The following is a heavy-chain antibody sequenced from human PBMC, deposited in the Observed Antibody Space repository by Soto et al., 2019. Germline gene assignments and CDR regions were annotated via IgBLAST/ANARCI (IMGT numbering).Heavy chain of an antibody. CDR2: LIPISGTA. J-gene: IGHJ6*02. CDR3: ARSQGSSTSLEIYYYYYYGMDV. V-gene: IGHV1-69*01. D-gene: IGHD2-2*01. CDR1: GGTFSSYA. Sequence: QVQLVQSGAEVKKPGSSVKVSCKASGGTFSSYAISWVRQAPGQGLEWMGGLIPISGTANYAQKFQGRVTITAXXXXXXXYXXLXXLRSEDTAVYYCARSQGSSTSLEIYYYYYYGMDVWGQGTTVTVSS.